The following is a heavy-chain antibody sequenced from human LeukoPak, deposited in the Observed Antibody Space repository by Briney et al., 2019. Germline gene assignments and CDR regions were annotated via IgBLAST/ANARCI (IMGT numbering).Heavy chain of an antibody. V-gene: IGHV4-31*03. CDR1: GGSISSGGYY. CDR3: ARGMVRGVIQS. Sequence: SETPSLTCTVSGGSISSGGYYWSWIRQHPGKGLEWIGYIYYSGSTYYNPSLKSRVTISVDTSKNQFSLKLSSVTAADAAVYYCARGMVRGVIQSWSQGTLVTVSS. CDR2: IYYSGST. D-gene: IGHD3-10*01. J-gene: IGHJ5*02.